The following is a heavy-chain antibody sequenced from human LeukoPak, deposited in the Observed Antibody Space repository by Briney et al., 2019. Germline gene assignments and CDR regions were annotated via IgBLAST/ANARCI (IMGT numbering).Heavy chain of an antibody. CDR1: GGSISSSNW. CDR2: IYHSGST. J-gene: IGHJ4*01. CDR3: ARSPDDYGDYVRDY. V-gene: IGHV4-4*02. D-gene: IGHD4-17*01. Sequence: PSETLSLTCAVSGGSISSSNWWSWVRQPPGKGLEWIGEIYHSGSTNYNPSLKSRVTISVDKSKNQFSLKLSSVTAADTAVYYCARSPDDYGDYVRDYWGQEPWSPSPQ.